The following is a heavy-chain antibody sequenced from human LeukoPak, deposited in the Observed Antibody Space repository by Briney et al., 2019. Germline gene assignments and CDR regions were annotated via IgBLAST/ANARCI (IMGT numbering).Heavy chain of an antibody. J-gene: IGHJ4*02. Sequence: SETLSLTCTVSGGSISSSSYYWGWIRQPPGKGLEGIGSIYYSGSTYYNPSLKSRVTISVDTSKNQFSLKLSSVTAADTAVYYCASVVWSGEPPSQGYWGQGTLVSVSS. CDR2: IYYSGST. D-gene: IGHD3-10*01. CDR3: ASVVWSGEPPSQGY. CDR1: GGSISSSSYY. V-gene: IGHV4-39*07.